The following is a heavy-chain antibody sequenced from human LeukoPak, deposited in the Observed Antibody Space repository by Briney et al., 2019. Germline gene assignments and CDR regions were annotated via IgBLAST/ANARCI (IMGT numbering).Heavy chain of an antibody. CDR3: ASHFDSSGYRGGGFDP. D-gene: IGHD3-22*01. CDR2: INHSGST. J-gene: IGHJ5*02. V-gene: IGHV4-34*01. CDR1: GGSFSGYY. Sequence: SETLSLTCAVYGGSFSGYYWSWIRQPLGKGLEWCGEINHSGSTNYNQSPKSRVTISVDTSKNQFSLKLSSVTAADTAVYYWASHFDSSGYRGGGFDPWGQGTLVTVSS.